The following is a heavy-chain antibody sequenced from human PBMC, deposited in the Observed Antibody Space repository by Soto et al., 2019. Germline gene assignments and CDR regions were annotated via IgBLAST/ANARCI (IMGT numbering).Heavy chain of an antibody. Sequence: SETLSLTCAVSGGSISSSNWWSWVRQPPGKGLEWIGEIYHSGSTNYNPSLKSRDNISVDKSKNKFSLKLSTVTAADTALYYCARAGYCSSTSCILGWFDPWGQGTLVTVSS. CDR3: ARAGYCSSTSCILGWFDP. CDR1: GGSISSSNW. J-gene: IGHJ5*02. V-gene: IGHV4-4*02. CDR2: IYHSGST. D-gene: IGHD2-2*01.